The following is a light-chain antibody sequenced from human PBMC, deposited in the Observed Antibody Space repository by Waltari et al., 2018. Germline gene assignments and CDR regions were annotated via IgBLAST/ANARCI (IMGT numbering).Light chain of an antibody. Sequence: DTVMTQSPLSLPVTPGEPASISCRSTQSLLHNNGDNYLDWYVQRPGQSPQLLIYLTSKRASGVPDRLSGSGSGTDFTLKISRVEAEDVGVYYCMQTLQTPFTFGGGTKVEIK. J-gene: IGKJ4*01. CDR1: QSLLHNNGDNY. CDR2: LTS. V-gene: IGKV2-28*01. CDR3: MQTLQTPFT.